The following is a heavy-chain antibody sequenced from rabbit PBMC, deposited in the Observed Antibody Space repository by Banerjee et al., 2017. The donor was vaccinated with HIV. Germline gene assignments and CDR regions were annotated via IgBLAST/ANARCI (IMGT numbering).Heavy chain of an antibody. Sequence: QEQLEESGGDLVKPEGSLTLTCTASGLSFSSGYWMCWVRQAPGKGREWIGCIGIGSRATYCGSWAKGRVTIAKDSATTAPLQMAGLRAADTDPYFCARDMASVIGWNFDLWGPGTLVTVS. V-gene: IGHV1S45*01. CDR2: IGIGSRAT. D-gene: IGHD3-1*01. J-gene: IGHJ4*01. CDR1: GLSFSSGYW. CDR3: ARDMASVIGWNFDL.